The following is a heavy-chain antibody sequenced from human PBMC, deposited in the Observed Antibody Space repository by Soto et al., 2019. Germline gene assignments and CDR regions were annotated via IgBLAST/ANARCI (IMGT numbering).Heavy chain of an antibody. CDR1: GFTFSSYG. J-gene: IGHJ1*01. V-gene: IGHV3-30*18. CDR2: ISYDGSNK. CDR3: AKDSGYYDSSGYIEYFQH. Sequence: QVQLVESGGGVVQPGRSLRLSCAASGFTFSSYGMHWVRQAPGKGLEWVAVISYDGSNKYYADSVKGRFTIYRDNSKNTMYLQMNSLRAEDTAVYYCAKDSGYYDSSGYIEYFQHWGQGTLVTVSS. D-gene: IGHD3-22*01.